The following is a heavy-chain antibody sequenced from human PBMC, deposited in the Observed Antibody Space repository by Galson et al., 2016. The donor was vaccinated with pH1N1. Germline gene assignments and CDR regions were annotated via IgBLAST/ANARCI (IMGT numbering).Heavy chain of an antibody. CDR2: IYLGGSLV. CDR1: GYNFASSW. J-gene: IGHJ3*02. D-gene: IGHD4-17*01. Sequence: QSGAEVKKPGESLKISCKGSGYNFASSWIGWVRQMPGKGLEWMGIIYLGGSLVRYSPSSQGQVTISADKSINIVYLQWSSLKASDTAIYYCARQNDYGDYRGDAFDIWGQGTMVTVSS. CDR3: ARQNDYGDYRGDAFDI. V-gene: IGHV5-51*01.